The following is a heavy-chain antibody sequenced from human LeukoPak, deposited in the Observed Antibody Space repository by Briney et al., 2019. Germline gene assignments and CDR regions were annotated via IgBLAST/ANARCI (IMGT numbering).Heavy chain of an antibody. CDR1: GGSISSYY. J-gene: IGHJ4*02. D-gene: IGHD3-3*01. CDR3: ARTSYHFWSGYYTHFDY. CDR2: IYTSGST. Sequence: PSETLSLTCTVSGGSISSYYWSWIRQPAGKGLEWIGRIYTSGSTNYNPSLKSRVTMSVDTSKNQFSLKLSSVTAADTAVYYCARTSYHFWSGYYTHFDYWGQGTLVTVSS. V-gene: IGHV4-4*07.